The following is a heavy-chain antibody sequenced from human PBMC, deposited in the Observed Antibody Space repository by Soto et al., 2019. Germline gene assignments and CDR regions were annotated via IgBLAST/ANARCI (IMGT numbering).Heavy chain of an antibody. D-gene: IGHD2-2*01. Sequence: GASVKVSCKASGGTFSSYAISWVRQAPGQGLEWMGGIIPIFGTANYAQKFQGRVTITADESTSTAYMELSSLRSEDTAVYYCARYCSSTSCYGWDYYYGVDVWGQGTTVTVSS. CDR2: IIPIFGTA. CDR3: ARYCSSTSCYGWDYYYGVDV. V-gene: IGHV1-69*13. J-gene: IGHJ6*02. CDR1: GGTFSSYA.